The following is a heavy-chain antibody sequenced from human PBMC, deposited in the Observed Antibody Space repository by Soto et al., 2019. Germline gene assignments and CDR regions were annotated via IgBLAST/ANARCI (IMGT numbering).Heavy chain of an antibody. CDR3: ARVNSYGRYYYYYYGMDV. J-gene: IGHJ6*02. CDR1: GGSISSGDYY. Sequence: SETLSLTCTVSGGSISSGDYYWSWIRQPPGKGLEWIGYIYYSGSTYYNPSLKSRVTISVDTSKNQFPLKLSPVTAADTAVYYCARVNSYGRYYYYYYGMDVWGQGTTVTVSS. V-gene: IGHV4-30-4*01. CDR2: IYYSGST. D-gene: IGHD5-18*01.